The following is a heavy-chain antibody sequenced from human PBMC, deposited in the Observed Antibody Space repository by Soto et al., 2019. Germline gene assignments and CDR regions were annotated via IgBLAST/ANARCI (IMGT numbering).Heavy chain of an antibody. CDR1: GYSFTSYW. V-gene: IGHV5-10-1*01. CDR3: ASQEVTPVFYGMDV. J-gene: IGHJ6*02. D-gene: IGHD3-10*01. Sequence: PGESLKISCKGSGYSFTSYWISWVRQMPGKGLEWMGRIDPSDSYTNYSPSFQGHVTISADKSISTAYLQWSSLKASDTAMYYCASQEVTPVFYGMDVWGQGTTVTVSS. CDR2: IDPSDSYT.